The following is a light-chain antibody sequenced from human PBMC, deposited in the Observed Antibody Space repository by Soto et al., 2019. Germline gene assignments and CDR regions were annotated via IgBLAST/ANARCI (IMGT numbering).Light chain of an antibody. CDR1: QSVSSN. CDR3: QQYYDWPIT. J-gene: IGKJ5*01. V-gene: IGKV3-15*01. CDR2: GAS. Sequence: EIVMSQSPVTLSVSPGERATLSCRASQSVSSNLAWYQQKPGQAPRLLIYGASTRATGIPARFSGSGSGTEFTLTISSLQSEDFAVYYCQQYYDWPITFGQGTRLAIK.